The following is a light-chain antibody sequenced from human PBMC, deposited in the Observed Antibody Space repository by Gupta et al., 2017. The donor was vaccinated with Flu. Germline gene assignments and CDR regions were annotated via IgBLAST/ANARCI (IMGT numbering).Light chain of an antibody. CDR2: SNN. J-gene: IGLJ3*02. CDR1: GSNVGSNS. V-gene: IGLV1-44*01. Sequence: QSVLPQPPSASGTPGQKVTISCSGSGSNVGSNSVNWYQQLPGTAPKLVIYSNNQRPPGVPDRFSGPKSGTSASLAISGLQSEDEADYSCAAWDDSLNGPVFGGGTKLTVL. CDR3: AAWDDSLNGPV.